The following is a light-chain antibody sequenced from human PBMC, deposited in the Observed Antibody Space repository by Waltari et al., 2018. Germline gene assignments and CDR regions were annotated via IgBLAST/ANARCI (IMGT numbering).Light chain of an antibody. J-gene: IGKJ3*01. CDR2: GAS. Sequence: EIVLTQSPDTLSLSPGERATLSCRASHGISANSLAWYQQKHGQPPRHLIFGASNWAAGVPDRFTGSGSGTDFTLTISGLEPEDFAVYYCQQYGISPFTFGAGTRVEIK. CDR3: QQYGISPFT. CDR1: HGISANS. V-gene: IGKV3-20*01.